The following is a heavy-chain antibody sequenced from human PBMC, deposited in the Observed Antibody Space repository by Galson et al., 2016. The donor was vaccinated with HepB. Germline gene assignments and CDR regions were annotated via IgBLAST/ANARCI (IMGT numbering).Heavy chain of an antibody. CDR2: ISGDGRTI. CDR3: ARMFPLYSSGWYVRGDGWFDS. D-gene: IGHD6-19*01. J-gene: IGHJ5*01. CDR1: GFTFSYYY. Sequence: SLRLSCAASGFTFSYYYMSWIRQAPGKGLEWVSYISGDGRTINYADSVKGRFTISRDNAENSLYLHMNSLTDEDTAVYYCARMFPLYSSGWYVRGDGWFDSWGQGTLVTVSS. V-gene: IGHV3-11*01.